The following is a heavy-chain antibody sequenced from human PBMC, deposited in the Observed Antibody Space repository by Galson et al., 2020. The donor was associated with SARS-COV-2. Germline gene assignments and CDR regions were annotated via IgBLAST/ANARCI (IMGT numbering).Heavy chain of an antibody. CDR2: MYPDDSYT. V-gene: IGHV5-51*01. D-gene: IGHD6-19*01. CDR3: ARHGASSGWYEGIDF. J-gene: IGHJ4*02. Sequence: GESLKISCKTSGYSFKDYWHGWVRPMPGKGLQWIGVMYPDDSYTKYNPSFEGQVTVSADKSTSTAYLQWNSLKASDTAIYYCARHGASSGWYEGIDFWGQGTLVTVSS. CDR1: GYSFKDYW.